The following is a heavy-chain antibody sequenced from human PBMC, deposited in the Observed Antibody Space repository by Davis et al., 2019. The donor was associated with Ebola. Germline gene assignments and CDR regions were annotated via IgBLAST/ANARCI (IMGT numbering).Heavy chain of an antibody. V-gene: IGHV3-7*01. CDR1: GLTFSSYW. CDR2: IKQDGSEK. Sequence: GGSLRLSCAASGLTFSSYWMSWVRQAPGKGLEWVANIKQDGSEKYYVDSVKGRFTISRDNAKNSLYLQMNSLRAEDTAVYYCARSSIAARPGYYYGMDVWGQGTTVTVSS. J-gene: IGHJ6*02. CDR3: ARSSIAARPGYYYGMDV. D-gene: IGHD6-6*01.